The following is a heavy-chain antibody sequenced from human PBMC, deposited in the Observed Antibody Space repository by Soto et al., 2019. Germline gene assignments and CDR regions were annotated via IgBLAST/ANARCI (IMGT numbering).Heavy chain of an antibody. D-gene: IGHD3-3*01. Sequence: TLSLTCTVSGGSISSSSYYWGWIRQPPGKGLEWIGSIYYSGSTYYNPSLKSRVTISVDTSKNQFSLKLSSVTAADTAVYYCARQYYDFWSGQPGNWFDPWGQGTLVTVSS. J-gene: IGHJ5*02. V-gene: IGHV4-39*01. CDR1: GGSISSSSYY. CDR3: ARQYYDFWSGQPGNWFDP. CDR2: IYYSGST.